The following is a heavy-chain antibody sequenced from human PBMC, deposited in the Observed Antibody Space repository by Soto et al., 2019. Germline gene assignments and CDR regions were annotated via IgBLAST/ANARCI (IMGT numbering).Heavy chain of an antibody. V-gene: IGHV1-18*01. CDR2: ISAYNGNT. J-gene: IGHJ4*02. CDR3: ARNWAAAGPFDY. D-gene: IGHD6-13*01. CDR1: GYTFTSYG. Sequence: QGQLVQSGAEVKKPGASVKVSCKASGYTFTSYGINWVRQAPGQGLERMGWISAYNGNTKYAQKLQGRVTMTTDTXXXTXXXXXXXXXXXXXAVYSCARNWAAAGPFDYWGQGTLVTVSS.